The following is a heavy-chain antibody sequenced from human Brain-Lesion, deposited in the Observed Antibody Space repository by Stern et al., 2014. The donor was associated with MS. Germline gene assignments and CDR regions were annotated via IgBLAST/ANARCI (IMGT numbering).Heavy chain of an antibody. Sequence: VQLVQSGPGLVRPSQTLSLTCTVSGGSITSGRYYWTWLRQTAGQGLAWLGRISTSGGTNYNPSFESRVTISMDTSSNHFSLQLSSVTVADTAVYFCARADYSVSGTTFDYWGQGTLVAV. D-gene: IGHD3-10*01. CDR3: ARADYSVSGTTFDY. V-gene: IGHV4-61*02. J-gene: IGHJ4*02. CDR1: GGSITSGRYY. CDR2: ISTSGGT.